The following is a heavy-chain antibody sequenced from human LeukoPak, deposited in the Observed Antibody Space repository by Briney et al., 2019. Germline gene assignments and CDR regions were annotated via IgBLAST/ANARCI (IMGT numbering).Heavy chain of an antibody. J-gene: IGHJ4*02. D-gene: IGHD6-13*01. CDR1: GGSISSISSNNYH. CDR3: ARVDGAAGTAYFDY. Sequence: KASETLSLTCIVSGGSISSISSNNYHWGWIRQPPGKGLEWIGSIYYSGSTYYNPSLKSRVTISVDTSKNQFSLKLSPVTAADTAVYYCARVDGAAGTAYFDYWGQGTLVTVSS. CDR2: IYYSGST. V-gene: IGHV4-39*07.